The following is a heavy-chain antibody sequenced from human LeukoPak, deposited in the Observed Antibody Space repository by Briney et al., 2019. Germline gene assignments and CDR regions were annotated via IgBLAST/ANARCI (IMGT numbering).Heavy chain of an antibody. J-gene: IGHJ4*02. V-gene: IGHV1-2*02. Sequence: ASVKVSCKASGYTFTGYYMHWVRQAPGQGLEWMGWINPNSGGTNYAQKFQGRVTMTRDTSISTAYMELSRLRSDDTAVYYCARDRIAAARYHFDYWGQGTLVTVSS. D-gene: IGHD6-13*01. CDR3: ARDRIAAARYHFDY. CDR1: GYTFTGYY. CDR2: INPNSGGT.